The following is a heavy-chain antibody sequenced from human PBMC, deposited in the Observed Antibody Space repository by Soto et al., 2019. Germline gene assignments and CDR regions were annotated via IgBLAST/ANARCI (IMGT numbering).Heavy chain of an antibody. D-gene: IGHD3-16*02. CDR1: GGSFSGYY. CDR3: ARGGMITFGGVIVLFDY. Sequence: TLSLPCAVYGGSFSGYYWSWIRQPPGKGLEWIGEINHSGSTNYNPSLKSRVTISVDTSKNQFSLKLSSVTAADTAVYYCARGGMITFGGVIVLFDYWGQGTLVTVSS. CDR2: INHSGST. V-gene: IGHV4-34*01. J-gene: IGHJ4*02.